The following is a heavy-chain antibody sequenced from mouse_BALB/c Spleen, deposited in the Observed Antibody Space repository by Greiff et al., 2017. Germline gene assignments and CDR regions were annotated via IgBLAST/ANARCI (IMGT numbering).Heavy chain of an antibody. Sequence: LVESGAELVKPGASVKLSCKASGYTFTSYYMYWVKQRPGQGLEWIGEINPSNGGTNFNEKFKSKATLTVDKSSSTAYMQLSSLTSEDSAVYYCTRRGYYRYDEDYWGQGTTLTVSS. CDR2: INPSNGGT. D-gene: IGHD2-14*01. J-gene: IGHJ2*01. CDR3: TRRGYYRYDEDY. V-gene: IGHV1S81*02. CDR1: GYTFTSYY.